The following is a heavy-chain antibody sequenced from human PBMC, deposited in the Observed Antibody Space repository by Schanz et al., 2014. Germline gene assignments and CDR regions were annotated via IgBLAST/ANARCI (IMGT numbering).Heavy chain of an antibody. J-gene: IGHJ4*02. CDR1: GYTFTTHA. CDR2: ISVYTGNT. CDR3: AKAEYDILTDSYSRLDY. D-gene: IGHD3-9*01. Sequence: QVQLVQSGVEVKKPGASVRVSCKASGYTFTTHAMSWVRQAPGQGLEWVGWISVYTGNTKYGQKVQGRVTMTADTSTNTAYMELSSLRSDDTAVYYCAKAEYDILTDSYSRLDYWGQGTLVTVSS. V-gene: IGHV1-18*01.